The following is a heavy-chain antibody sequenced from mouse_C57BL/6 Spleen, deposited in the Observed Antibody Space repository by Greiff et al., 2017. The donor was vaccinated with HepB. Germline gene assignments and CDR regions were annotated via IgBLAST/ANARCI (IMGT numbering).Heavy chain of an antibody. J-gene: IGHJ4*01. CDR3: ARTMGRLRRGHYAMDY. D-gene: IGHD2-4*01. CDR2: INPNNGGT. CDR1: GYTFTDYN. Sequence: EVQLQQSGPELVKPGASVKIPCKASGYTFTDYNMDWVKQSHGKSLEWIGDINPNNGGTIYNQKFKGKATLTVDKSSSTAYMELRSLTFEDTAVYYCARTMGRLRRGHYAMDYWGQGTSVTVSS. V-gene: IGHV1-18*01.